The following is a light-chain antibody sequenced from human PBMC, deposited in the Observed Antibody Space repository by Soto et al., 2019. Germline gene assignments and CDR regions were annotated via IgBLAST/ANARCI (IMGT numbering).Light chain of an antibody. V-gene: IGKV3D-7*01. CDR3: QQDYKFPWT. J-gene: IGKJ1*01. Sequence: DIVMTQSPATLSLSPGEGATLSCRASQSVGSYLSWYQQKPGQAPRLLIDGASTRATGSPPRFSGSGSGTDFTLTISSLQPEDFAVYYCQQDYKFPWTFGQGTNVEI. CDR1: QSVGSY. CDR2: GAS.